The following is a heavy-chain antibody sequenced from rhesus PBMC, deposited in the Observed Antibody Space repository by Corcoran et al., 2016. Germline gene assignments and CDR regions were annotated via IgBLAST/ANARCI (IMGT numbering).Heavy chain of an antibody. J-gene: IGHJ4*01. CDR3: ARDAGVYSGSWTTDC. CDR2: ITSRRVIN. D-gene: IGHD6-25*01. V-gene: IGHV4-76*01. Sequence: QVQLQGSGPGVVKPSETLSLTCAVSGGSISGGYDCSWIRRPPGQGLEWIGCITSRRVINKPNQSPTNRVTMSQDAAKSQFSLRLSAVTASDTAVYYCARDAGVYSGSWTTDCWGQGVLVTVSS. CDR1: GGSISGGYD.